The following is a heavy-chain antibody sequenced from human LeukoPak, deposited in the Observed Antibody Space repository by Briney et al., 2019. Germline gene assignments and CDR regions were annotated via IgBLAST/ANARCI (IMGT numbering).Heavy chain of an antibody. Sequence: GGSLRLSCEASGFSFSSSWMTWVRQAPGKGLEWVATIKNDGSDKYYVDSVKGRFTLSRDNAKSSLYLQMNSLRVEDTAVYYCADLGYTDGGQGALVTVSS. CDR2: IKNDGSDK. V-gene: IGHV3-7*01. J-gene: IGHJ4*02. D-gene: IGHD2-15*01. CDR1: GFSFSSSW. CDR3: ADLGYTD.